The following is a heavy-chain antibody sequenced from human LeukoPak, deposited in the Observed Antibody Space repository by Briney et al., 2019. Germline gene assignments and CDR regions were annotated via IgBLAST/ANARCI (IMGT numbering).Heavy chain of an antibody. CDR2: INHSGST. J-gene: IGHJ5*02. V-gene: IGHV4-34*01. Sequence: SETLSLTCAVYGGSFSGYYWSWIRQPPGKGLEWIGEINHSGSTNYNPSLKSRVTISVDTSKNQFSLKLSSVTAADTAVYYCARDLGYGALDPWGQGTLVTVSS. CDR3: ARDLGYGALDP. CDR1: GGSFSGYY. D-gene: IGHD4-17*01.